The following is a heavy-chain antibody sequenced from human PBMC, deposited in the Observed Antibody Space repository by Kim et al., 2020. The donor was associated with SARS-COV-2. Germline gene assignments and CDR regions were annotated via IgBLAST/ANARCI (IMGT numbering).Heavy chain of an antibody. J-gene: IGHJ4*02. CDR3: AREGIGNYFFDY. D-gene: IGHD6-13*01. Sequence: YYADSVKGRFTFSRDNSKNTLYLQMNSLRAEDTAVYFCAREGIGNYFFDYWGQGTLVTVSS. V-gene: IGHV3-53*01.